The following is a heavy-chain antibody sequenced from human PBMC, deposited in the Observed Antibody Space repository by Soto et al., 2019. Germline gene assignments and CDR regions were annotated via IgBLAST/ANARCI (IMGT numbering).Heavy chain of an antibody. CDR2: IYSGGGT. CDR3: ASGSGWPPFDY. D-gene: IGHD6-19*01. Sequence: GGSLRLSCAASGFSVSGNYMSWVRQAPGKGLEWVSVIYSGGGTYYADSVKGRFTISRDNSRNTLYLQMYSLRAEDTAVYYCASGSGWPPFDYWGQGTLVTVSS. CDR1: GFSVSGNY. V-gene: IGHV3-53*01. J-gene: IGHJ4*02.